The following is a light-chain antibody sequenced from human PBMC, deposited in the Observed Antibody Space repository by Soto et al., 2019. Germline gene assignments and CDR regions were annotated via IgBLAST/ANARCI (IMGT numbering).Light chain of an antibody. V-gene: IGKV3-11*01. CDR2: DAS. Sequence: EIVLTQSPATLSLSPGERATLSCRASQSVSSNLAWYQQKPGQAPRLLIYDASNRATGIPARFSGSGSRTDFTLPISSLEPEDFAVYYCQQRSNWLITFGQGTRLEIK. CDR3: QQRSNWLIT. J-gene: IGKJ5*01. CDR1: QSVSSN.